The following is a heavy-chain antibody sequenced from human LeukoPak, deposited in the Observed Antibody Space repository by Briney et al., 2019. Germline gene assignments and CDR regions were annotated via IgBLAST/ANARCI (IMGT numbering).Heavy chain of an antibody. J-gene: IGHJ4*02. V-gene: IGHV3-23*01. Sequence: GGSLRLSCAASGFTFSTYAITWVRQGPGKGLEWVSAIRPDGDRTYYANSVRGRFTISRDNSKDTVYLQINGLRVEDTAVHYCAREQSGTRGWYTVDYWGQGTLVTVSS. CDR1: GFTFSTYA. D-gene: IGHD6-19*01. CDR3: AREQSGTRGWYTVDY. CDR2: IRPDGDRT.